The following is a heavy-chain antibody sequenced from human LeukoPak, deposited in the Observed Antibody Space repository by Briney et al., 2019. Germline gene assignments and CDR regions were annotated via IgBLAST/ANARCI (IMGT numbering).Heavy chain of an antibody. D-gene: IGHD6-6*01. J-gene: IGHJ6*02. Sequence: SETLSLTCAVYGGSFSGYYWSWIRQPPGKWLEWIGEINHSGSTNYNPSLKSRVTISVDTSKNQFSLKLSSVTAADTAVYYCASVGYSSSDYGMDVWGQGTTVTVSS. V-gene: IGHV4-34*01. CDR2: INHSGST. CDR1: GGSFSGYY. CDR3: ASVGYSSSDYGMDV.